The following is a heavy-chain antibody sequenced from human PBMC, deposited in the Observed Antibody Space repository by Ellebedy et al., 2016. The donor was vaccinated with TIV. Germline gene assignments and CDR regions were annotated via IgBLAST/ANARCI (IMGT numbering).Heavy chain of an antibody. CDR1: GYSFTTYW. CDR2: IFPGDSDT. D-gene: IGHD2/OR15-2a*01. CDR3: ARHEYYAGLGRGMDV. J-gene: IGHJ6*02. V-gene: IGHV5-51*01. Sequence: GGSLRLSCKTSGYSFTTYWIAWVRQMPGKGLEWMGIIFPGDSDTKYSPSFQGRVTISADKSLDTAYLQWSSLKASDTAIYYCARHEYYAGLGRGMDVWGQGTTVTVSS.